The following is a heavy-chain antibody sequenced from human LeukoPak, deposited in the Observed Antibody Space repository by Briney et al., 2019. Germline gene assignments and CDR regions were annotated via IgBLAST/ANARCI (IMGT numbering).Heavy chain of an antibody. CDR2: IGAYSGNS. CDR3: ARDSSTYYGSEYFQY. Sequence: ASVKVSCKASNYSFSSYGISWVRQAPGQGLEWMGWIGAYSGNSNYAQNFQGRVTMTTDTSTGTAYMELRSLRSDDTAVYYCARDSSTYYGSEYFQYWGQAPWSPSPQ. J-gene: IGHJ1*01. V-gene: IGHV1-18*04. D-gene: IGHD3-22*01. CDR1: NYSFSSYG.